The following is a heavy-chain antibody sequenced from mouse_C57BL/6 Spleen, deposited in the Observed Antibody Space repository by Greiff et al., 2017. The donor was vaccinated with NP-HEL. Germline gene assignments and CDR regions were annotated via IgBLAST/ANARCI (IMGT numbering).Heavy chain of an antibody. CDR1: GFTFSSYA. D-gene: IGHD1-1*01. CDR2: ISDGGSYT. V-gene: IGHV5-4*01. CDR3: ARDRGIYGAMDY. J-gene: IGHJ4*01. Sequence: EVQGVESGGGLVKPGGSLKLSCAASGFTFSSYAMSWVRQTPEKRLEWVATISDGGSYTYYPDNVKGRFTISRDNAKNNLYLQMSHLKSEDTAMYYCARDRGIYGAMDYWGQGTSVTVSS.